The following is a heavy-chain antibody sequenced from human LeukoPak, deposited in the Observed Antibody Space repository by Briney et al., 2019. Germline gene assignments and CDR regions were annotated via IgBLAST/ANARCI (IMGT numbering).Heavy chain of an antibody. CDR3: ARDFLECSRASCLIWFDP. CDR1: GVSISSHF. Sequence: SETLSLNCTVYGVSISSHFWTWIRQPPGKGLVWIGYIHYSGNTNYNPSLTSRLSIPVDTSNNEFTLKLTSVTDADTAVYVCARDFLECSRASCLIWFDPWGQGTLVTVSS. D-gene: IGHD2-2*01. CDR2: IHYSGNT. J-gene: IGHJ5*02. V-gene: IGHV4-59*11.